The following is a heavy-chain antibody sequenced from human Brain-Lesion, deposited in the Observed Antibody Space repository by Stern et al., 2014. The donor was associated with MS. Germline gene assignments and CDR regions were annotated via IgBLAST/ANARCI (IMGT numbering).Heavy chain of an antibody. J-gene: IGHJ5*02. CDR2: IYYSGNT. D-gene: IGHD2-15*01. CDR1: GGSVSSTSYA. Sequence: QVQLVESGPGLVKPSETLSLTCTVAGGSVSSTSYAWAWLRQPPGKGLEWIGAIYYSGNTYYSPSLKSRLTISLATPKIQSPWQLGSVTAADTAVYYCAGEEDIRYCSGGSCTGNWFDPWGQGTLVTVSS. CDR3: AGEEDIRYCSGGSCTGNWFDP. V-gene: IGHV4-39*01.